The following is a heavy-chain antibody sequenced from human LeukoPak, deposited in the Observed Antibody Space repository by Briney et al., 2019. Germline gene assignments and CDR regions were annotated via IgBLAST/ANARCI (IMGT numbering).Heavy chain of an antibody. CDR3: ARGFYTENFDY. Sequence: SQTLSLTCTVSGGSISSGGYNWSWIRQHPGKGLECIGYIYYSGSTYYNPSLKSRVTISVDTSKNQFSLKLSSVTAADTAVYYCARGFYTENFDYWGQGTLVTVSS. CDR1: GGSISSGGYN. CDR2: IYYSGST. J-gene: IGHJ4*02. V-gene: IGHV4-31*03. D-gene: IGHD3-16*01.